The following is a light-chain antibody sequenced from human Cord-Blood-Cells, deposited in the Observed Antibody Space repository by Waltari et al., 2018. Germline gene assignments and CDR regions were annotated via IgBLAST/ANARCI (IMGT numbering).Light chain of an antibody. CDR2: KGS. J-gene: IGLJ3*02. CDR1: SSDVGSYNL. Sequence: QSALTQPASVSGSPGPSITISCTGTSSDVGSYNLVPWYQQHPGKAPKLMIYKGSKRPSGVSNRFSGSKSGNTASLTISGLQAEDEADYYCCSYAGSSTWVFGGGTKLTVL. CDR3: CSYAGSSTWV. V-gene: IGLV2-23*01.